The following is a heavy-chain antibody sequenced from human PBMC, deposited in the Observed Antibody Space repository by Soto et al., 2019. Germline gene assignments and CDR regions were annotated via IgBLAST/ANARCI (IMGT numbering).Heavy chain of an antibody. D-gene: IGHD6-13*01. CDR1: GGSISSYY. J-gene: IGHJ2*01. V-gene: IGHV4-59*01. CDR3: ARAGQQLVQNWYFDL. CDR2: IYYSGST. Sequence: QVQLQESGPGLVKPSETLSLTCTVSGGSISSYYWSWIRQPPGKGLEWIGYIYYSGSTNYNPSRKSRVTISVDTSKNQFSLKLSSVTAADTAVYYCARAGQQLVQNWYFDLWGRGTLVTVSS.